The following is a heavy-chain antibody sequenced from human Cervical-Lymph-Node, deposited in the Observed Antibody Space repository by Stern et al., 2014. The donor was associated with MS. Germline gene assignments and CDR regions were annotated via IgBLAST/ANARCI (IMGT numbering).Heavy chain of an antibody. D-gene: IGHD1-26*01. Sequence: QVQLVQSGGEVKKPGSSVKVSCMASGGSFHNNGVSWVRQAPGQGLEWMGVIIHILGAPDYAQNCQGRVAITADESTSTVYMEFSSLRPEDTAMYYCAKGRGSYWFFDLWGRGTLVIVSS. J-gene: IGHJ2*01. V-gene: IGHV1-69*01. CDR3: AKGRGSYWFFDL. CDR2: IIHILGAP. CDR1: GGSFHNNG.